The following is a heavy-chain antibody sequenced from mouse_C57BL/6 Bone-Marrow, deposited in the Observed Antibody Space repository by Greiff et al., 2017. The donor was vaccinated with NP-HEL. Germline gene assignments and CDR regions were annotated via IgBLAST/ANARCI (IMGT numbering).Heavy chain of an antibody. J-gene: IGHJ3*01. V-gene: IGHV1-61*01. CDR3: ARGGQLRLLAWFAY. Sequence: QVQLQQPGAELVRPGSSVKLSCKASGYTFTSYWMDWVKQRPGQGLEWIGNIYPSDSETHYNQKFKDKATLTVDKSSSTAYMQRSSLTSEDSAVYYGARGGQLRLLAWFAYWGQGTLVTVSA. CDR2: IYPSDSET. D-gene: IGHD3-2*02. CDR1: GYTFTSYW.